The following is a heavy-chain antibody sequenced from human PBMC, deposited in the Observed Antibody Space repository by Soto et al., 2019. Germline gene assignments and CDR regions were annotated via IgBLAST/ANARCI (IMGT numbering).Heavy chain of an antibody. CDR1: GFTFTSSA. Sequence: QMQLVQSGPEVKKPGTSVKVSCKASGFTFTSSAVQWVRQARGQRLEWIGWIVVCSGNTNYAQKCQERVTITRDMSTSTAYMELSSLRSEDTAVYYCAASYGSGSQYYYYGMDVWGQGTTVTVSS. D-gene: IGHD3-10*01. CDR2: IVVCSGNT. CDR3: AASYGSGSQYYYYGMDV. J-gene: IGHJ6*02. V-gene: IGHV1-58*01.